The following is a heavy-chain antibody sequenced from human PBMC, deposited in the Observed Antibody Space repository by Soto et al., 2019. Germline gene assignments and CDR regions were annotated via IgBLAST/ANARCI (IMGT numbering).Heavy chain of an antibody. J-gene: IGHJ4*02. Sequence: ASVKVSCKASGYTFTGYYMHWVRQAPGQGLEWMGWINPNSGGTNYAQKLQGRVTMTRDPSISTAYMELSRLRSDDTAVYYCARDIDMDIVVEVAATAPGYWCQGTLVTVSS. V-gene: IGHV1-2*02. CDR1: GYTFTGYY. CDR2: INPNSGGT. D-gene: IGHD2-15*01. CDR3: ARDIDMDIVVEVAATAPGY.